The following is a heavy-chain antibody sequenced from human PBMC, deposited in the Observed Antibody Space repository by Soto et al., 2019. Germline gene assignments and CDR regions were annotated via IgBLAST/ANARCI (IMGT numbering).Heavy chain of an antibody. CDR3: AKDNGNYGSGSFSH. J-gene: IGHJ4*02. Sequence: EVQLLESGGGLVQPGGSLRLSCAASGFTFGSYAMSWVRQAPGKGLEWVSLISGTGDSSEYANSVKGRFTISRDYSKTTVFLQMNSLRAEATVVYFWAKDNGNYGSGSFSHWGQGTLVTVSS. CDR1: GFTFGSYA. V-gene: IGHV3-23*01. D-gene: IGHD3-10*01. CDR2: ISGTGDSS.